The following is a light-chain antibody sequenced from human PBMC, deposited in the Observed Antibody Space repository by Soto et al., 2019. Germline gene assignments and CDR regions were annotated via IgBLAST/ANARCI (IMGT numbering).Light chain of an antibody. J-gene: IGKJ1*01. V-gene: IGKV3-20*01. CDR1: QSGSSN. CDR2: GAS. Sequence: EIVMTQSPATLSVSPGERSTLSCRASQSGSSNLAWYQQKPGQAPRLLIYGASNRATGIPDRFSGSGSGTDFTLTISRLEPEDFAVYYCQQYGSSGTFGQGTKVDI. CDR3: QQYGSSGT.